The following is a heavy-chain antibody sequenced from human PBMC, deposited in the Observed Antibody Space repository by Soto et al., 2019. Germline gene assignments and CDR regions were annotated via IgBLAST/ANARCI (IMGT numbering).Heavy chain of an antibody. Sequence: ASVKVSCKVSGYTLTELSMHWVRQAPGKGLEWMGGFDPEDGETIYAQKFQGRVTMTEDTSTHTAYMELRSLRSEDTAVYYCATVQGEVVPAAMARYYYYMDVWGKGTTVTVSS. V-gene: IGHV1-24*01. CDR1: GYTLTELS. CDR3: ATVQGEVVPAAMARYYYYMDV. J-gene: IGHJ6*03. CDR2: FDPEDGET. D-gene: IGHD2-2*01.